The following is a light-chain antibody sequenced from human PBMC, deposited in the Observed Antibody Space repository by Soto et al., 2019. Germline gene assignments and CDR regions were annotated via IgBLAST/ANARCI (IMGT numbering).Light chain of an antibody. CDR3: SSYTSSSVFV. CDR2: EVS. Sequence: QSVLTQPASVSGSPGQSITISFTGTSSDVGGYNYVSWYQQHPGKAPKLMIYEVSNRPSGVSNRFSGSKSGNTASLTISGLQAEDEADYYCSSYTSSSVFVFGTGTKVTVL. CDR1: SSDVGGYNY. J-gene: IGLJ1*01. V-gene: IGLV2-14*01.